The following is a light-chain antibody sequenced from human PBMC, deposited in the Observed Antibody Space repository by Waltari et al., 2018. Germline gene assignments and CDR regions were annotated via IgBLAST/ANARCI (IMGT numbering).Light chain of an antibody. CDR2: ASN. J-gene: IGKJ1*01. V-gene: IGKV1-39*01. CDR1: QSIDFY. Sequence: DIQMTQSPSSLSASVGDRITITCRASQSIDFYLHWYRQRPGKAPELLIYASNILQSGVPSRFRGSGSGTEFTLTISSLQTEDFAIYYCQQSYSTPPWTFGQGTKVEIK. CDR3: QQSYSTPPWT.